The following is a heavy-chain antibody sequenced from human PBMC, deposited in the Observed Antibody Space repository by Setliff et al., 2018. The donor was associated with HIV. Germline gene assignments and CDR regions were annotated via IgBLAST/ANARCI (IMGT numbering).Heavy chain of an antibody. CDR1: GFTFSSYS. Sequence: GGSLRLSCAASGFTFSSYSMNWVRQAPGKGLEWVSSISSSSNYIYYADSVKGRFTISRDNAKNSLYLQMNSLRAEDTAVYYCARAFSGYYFDYWGQGTLVTVSS. V-gene: IGHV3-21*01. CDR3: ARAFSGYYFDY. J-gene: IGHJ4*02. D-gene: IGHD3-3*01. CDR2: ISSSSNYI.